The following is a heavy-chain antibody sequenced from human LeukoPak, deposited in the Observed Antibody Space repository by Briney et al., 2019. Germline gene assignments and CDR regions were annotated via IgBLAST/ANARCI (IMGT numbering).Heavy chain of an antibody. V-gene: IGHV4-34*01. CDR3: ARYMITFGGVPNRLDP. Sequence: PSETLSLTCAVYGGSFSGYYWSWIRQPPGKGLEWIGEINHSGSTNYNPSLKSRVTISVDTSKNQFSLKLSSVTAADTAVCYCARYMITFGGVPNRLDPWGQGTLVTVSS. CDR1: GGSFSGYY. D-gene: IGHD3-16*01. CDR2: INHSGST. J-gene: IGHJ5*02.